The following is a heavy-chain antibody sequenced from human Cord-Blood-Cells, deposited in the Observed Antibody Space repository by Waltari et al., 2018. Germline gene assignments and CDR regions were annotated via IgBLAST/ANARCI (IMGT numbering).Heavy chain of an antibody. V-gene: IGHV4-59*08. J-gene: IGHJ6*03. CDR3: ARQGVAGYYYYYMDV. Sequence: QVQLQESGPGLVKPSETLSLTCTVSGGSISSYYWSWIRQPPGKGLEWIGYIYYSGSTNYNPSLKSRGTISVDTSKNQFSLKLSSVTAADTAVYYCARQGVAGYYYYYMDVWGKGTTVTVSS. D-gene: IGHD6-19*01. CDR2: IYYSGST. CDR1: GGSISSYY.